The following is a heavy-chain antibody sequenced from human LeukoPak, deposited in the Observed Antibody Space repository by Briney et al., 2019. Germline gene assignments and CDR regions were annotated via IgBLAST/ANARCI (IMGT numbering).Heavy chain of an antibody. D-gene: IGHD2-2*01. J-gene: IGHJ4*02. CDR3: ASGGNIVVVPAGGAVDY. V-gene: IGHV1-2*02. CDR1: GYTFTVYY. Sequence: ASVKVSCKASGYTFTVYYMHWVRQAPGQGLEWMGWINPNSGGTNYAQKFQGRVTMTRDTSISTAYMELSRLRSDDTAVYYCASGGNIVVVPAGGAVDYWGQGTLVTVSS. CDR2: INPNSGGT.